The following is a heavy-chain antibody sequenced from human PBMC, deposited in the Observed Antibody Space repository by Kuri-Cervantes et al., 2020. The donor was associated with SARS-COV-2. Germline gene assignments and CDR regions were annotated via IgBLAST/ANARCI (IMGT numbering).Heavy chain of an antibody. J-gene: IGHJ4*02. Sequence: ETLSLTCAASGFTFSSYSMNWVRQAPGKGLEWVSSISSSSSYIYYADSVKGRFTISRDNAKNLLYLQMNSLRAEDTALYYCARDLSQYGDPGFDFWGQGTLVTVSS. V-gene: IGHV3-21*06. CDR2: ISSSSSYI. CDR1: GFTFSSYS. CDR3: ARDLSQYGDPGFDF. D-gene: IGHD4-17*01.